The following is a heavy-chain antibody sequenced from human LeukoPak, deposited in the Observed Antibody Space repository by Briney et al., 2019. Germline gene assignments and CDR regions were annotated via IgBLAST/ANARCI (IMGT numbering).Heavy chain of an antibody. CDR3: ARDGRLYSSGWYRPFDY. V-gene: IGHV1-3*01. D-gene: IGHD6-19*01. CDR2: INAGNGNT. CDR1: GYTFTSHA. Sequence: ASVKVSCKASGYTFTSHAMHWVRQAPGQRLEWMGWINAGNGNTKYSQKFQGRVTITRDTSASTAYMELSSLRSEDTAVYYCARDGRLYSSGWYRPFDYWGQGTLVTVSS. J-gene: IGHJ4*02.